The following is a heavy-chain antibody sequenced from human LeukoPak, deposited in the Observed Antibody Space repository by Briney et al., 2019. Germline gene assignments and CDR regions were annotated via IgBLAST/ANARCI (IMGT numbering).Heavy chain of an antibody. CDR2: IYSGGST. CDR1: GFTFSSYA. CDR3: ARDKGASSGSYYNWFDP. J-gene: IGHJ5*02. D-gene: IGHD3-10*01. Sequence: GGSLRLSCAASGFTFSSYAMSWVRQAPGKGLEWVSVIYSGGSTYYADSVKGRFTISRDNSKNTLYLQMNSLRAEDTAVYYCARDKGASSGSYYNWFDPWGQGTLVTVSS. V-gene: IGHV3-53*01.